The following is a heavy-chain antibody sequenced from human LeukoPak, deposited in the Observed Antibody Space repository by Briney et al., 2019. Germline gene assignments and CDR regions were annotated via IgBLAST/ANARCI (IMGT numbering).Heavy chain of an antibody. CDR2: IRGDGYDT. CDR3: ASDRVLGSGSLDN. V-gene: IGHV3-74*01. D-gene: IGHD3-10*01. J-gene: IGHJ4*02. CDR1: GFRFSDFW. Sequence: GGSLRLSCTASGFRFSDFWMHWVRQAPGKGLVWVSRIRGDGYDTNYADSVKGRFTISRDNAQNNMYLQMNSLRAEDTAVYYCASDRVLGSGSLDNWGQGTLVTVSS.